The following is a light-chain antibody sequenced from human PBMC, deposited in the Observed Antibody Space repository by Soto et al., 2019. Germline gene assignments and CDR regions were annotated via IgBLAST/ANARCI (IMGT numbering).Light chain of an antibody. V-gene: IGLV2-11*01. J-gene: IGLJ1*01. Sequence: QSALTRPRSVSGAAGQAVTISCTGTSSDVGGYNFVSWYQQHPGKVPKLLIYDVTKRPSGVPDRFSGSKSGNTASLTISGPQADDEADYSCCSFAGIPAGVFGTGTKVTVL. CDR3: CSFAGIPAGV. CDR1: SSDVGGYNF. CDR2: DVT.